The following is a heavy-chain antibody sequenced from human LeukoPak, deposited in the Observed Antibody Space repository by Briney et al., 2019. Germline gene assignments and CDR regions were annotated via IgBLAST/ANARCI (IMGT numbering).Heavy chain of an antibody. J-gene: IGHJ6*02. CDR2: ISGSGGST. D-gene: IGHD5-18*01. Sequence: GGSLRLSCAATGFTFSSYAMSWVRQAPGKGLEWVSAISGSGGSTYYADSVKGRFTISRDNSKNTLYLQMNSLRAEDTAVYYCAKVQDHGYWNYYGMDVWGQGTTVTVSS. CDR3: AKVQDHGYWNYYGMDV. V-gene: IGHV3-23*01. CDR1: GFTFSSYA.